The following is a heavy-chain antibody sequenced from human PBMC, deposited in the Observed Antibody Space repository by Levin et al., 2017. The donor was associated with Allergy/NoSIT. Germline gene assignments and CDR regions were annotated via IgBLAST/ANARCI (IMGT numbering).Heavy chain of an antibody. V-gene: IGHV1-2*02. D-gene: IGHD5/OR15-5a*01. Sequence: ASVKVSCKASGYTFTGYYINWVRQAPGQGLEWMGWMNPNSGDTNTSPKFQGRVTMTRDTSIDTAYLELTRLRFDDTAVYYCASGLSTIKTALFLWGQGTLVSVSS. CDR3: ASGLSTIKTALFL. J-gene: IGHJ4*02. CDR1: GYTFTGYY. CDR2: MNPNSGDT.